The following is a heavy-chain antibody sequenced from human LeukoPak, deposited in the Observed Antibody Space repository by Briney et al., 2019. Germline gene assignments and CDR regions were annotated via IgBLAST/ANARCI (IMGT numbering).Heavy chain of an antibody. J-gene: IGHJ6*03. CDR3: AKASWVVIPLYYMDV. D-gene: IGHD3-22*01. CDR2: ISGSGGST. Sequence: PGGSLRLSCAASGFTFDDYGMSWVRQAPGKGLEWVSAISGSGGSTYYADSVKGRFTISRDNSKNTLYLQMNSLRAEDTAVYYCAKASWVVIPLYYMDVWGKGTTVTVSS. CDR1: GFTFDDYG. V-gene: IGHV3-23*01.